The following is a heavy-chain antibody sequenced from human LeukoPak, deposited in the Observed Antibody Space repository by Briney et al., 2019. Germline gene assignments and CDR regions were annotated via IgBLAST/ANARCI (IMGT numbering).Heavy chain of an antibody. V-gene: IGHV3-49*03. Sequence: PGGSLRLSCTASGFTFGDYAMSWFRQAPGKGLEWVGFIRSKAYGGTTEYAASVKGRFTISRDDSKSIAYLQMNSLKTEDTAVYYCTRDGGRQLWSFDYWGQGTLVTVSS. CDR1: GFTFGDYA. CDR3: TRDGGRQLWSFDY. CDR2: IRSKAYGGTT. J-gene: IGHJ4*02. D-gene: IGHD5-18*01.